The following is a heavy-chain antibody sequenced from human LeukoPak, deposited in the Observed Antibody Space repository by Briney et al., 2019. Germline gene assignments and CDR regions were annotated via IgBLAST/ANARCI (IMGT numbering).Heavy chain of an antibody. CDR2: IKYDGDEE. J-gene: IGHJ4*02. D-gene: IGHD6-13*01. CDR1: GFTFSDYW. V-gene: IGHV3-7*01. Sequence: GGSLRLSCAASGFTFSDYWMSWMRQVPGKRLEWVANIKYDGDEEYYVDSVKGRFTISRDNAKNSLYLQLNSLRVEDTAVYYCKSGGAAPGSFDNWGQGTLVTVSP. CDR3: KSGGAAPGSFDN.